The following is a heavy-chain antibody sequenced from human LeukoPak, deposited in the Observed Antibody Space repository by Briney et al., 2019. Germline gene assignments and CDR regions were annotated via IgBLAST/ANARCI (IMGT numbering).Heavy chain of an antibody. CDR2: ISGSGGST. J-gene: IGHJ4*02. D-gene: IGHD1-26*01. V-gene: IGHV3-23*01. CDR3: APTIVGATKNLDY. Sequence: GGSLRLSCAASGFTLSSYAMSWVREAPGKGLEWVSAISGSGGSTYYADSVKGRFTISRDNSKNTLYLQMNSLRAEDTAVYYCAPTIVGATKNLDYWVQPTLVGVSS. CDR1: GFTLSSYA.